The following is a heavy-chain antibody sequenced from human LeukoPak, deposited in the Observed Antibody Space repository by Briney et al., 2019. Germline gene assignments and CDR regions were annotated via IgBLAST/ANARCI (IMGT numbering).Heavy chain of an antibody. D-gene: IGHD5-12*01. Sequence: GGSLRLSCAASGLSITSYSMNWVRQAPGKGLEWVSHISSSSTTIDYADSVKGRFTISRDNAKNSLYLQMNSLRDEDTAVYYCAKAGYRGYDGAFDIWGQGTMITVSS. CDR1: GLSITSYS. CDR3: AKAGYRGYDGAFDI. CDR2: ISSSSTTI. V-gene: IGHV3-48*02. J-gene: IGHJ3*02.